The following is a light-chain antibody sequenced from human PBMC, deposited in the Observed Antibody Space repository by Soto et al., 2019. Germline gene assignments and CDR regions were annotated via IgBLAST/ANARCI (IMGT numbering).Light chain of an antibody. CDR3: KQYGSARVYT. V-gene: IGKV3-20*01. CDR1: QSVSSSY. Sequence: EIVLTQSPGTLSLSPGERATLSCRASQSVSSSYFAWYQQKPGQAPRLLIYGASSRATGIPDRVSGSGSGTDFTLTISRLEPEDFAVYYCKQYGSARVYTFCQGTKLEIK. J-gene: IGKJ2*01. CDR2: GAS.